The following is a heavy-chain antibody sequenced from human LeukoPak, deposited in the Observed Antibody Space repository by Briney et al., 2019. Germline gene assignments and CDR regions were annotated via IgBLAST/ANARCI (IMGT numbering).Heavy chain of an antibody. CDR3: AKDSLGSSSKNWFDP. Sequence: PGGSLRLSCAASGFTFSSYAMHWVRQAPGKGLEWVSVIYIVGSTYYADSVKGRFTISRDNSKNTLYLQMNSLRAEDTAVYYCAKDSLGSSSKNWFDPWGQGTLVTVSS. CDR1: GFTFSSYA. J-gene: IGHJ5*02. CDR2: IYIVGST. V-gene: IGHV3-23*03. D-gene: IGHD6-13*01.